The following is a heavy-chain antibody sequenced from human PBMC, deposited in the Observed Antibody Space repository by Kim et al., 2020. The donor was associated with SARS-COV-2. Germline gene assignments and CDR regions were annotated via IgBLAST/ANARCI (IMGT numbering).Heavy chain of an antibody. V-gene: IGHV3-21*01. Sequence: GGSLRLSCAASGFTFSSYSMNWVRQAPGKGLEWVSSISSSSSYIYYADSVKGRFTISRDNAKNSLYLQMNSLRAEDTAVYYCARDRPLGYCSSTSCPESNRLYYFDYWGQGTLVTVSS. J-gene: IGHJ4*02. D-gene: IGHD2-2*01. CDR1: GFTFSSYS. CDR3: ARDRPLGYCSSTSCPESNRLYYFDY. CDR2: ISSSSSYI.